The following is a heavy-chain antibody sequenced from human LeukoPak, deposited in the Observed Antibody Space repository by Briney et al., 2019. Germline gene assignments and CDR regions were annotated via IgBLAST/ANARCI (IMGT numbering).Heavy chain of an antibody. Sequence: SETLSLACTVSGGSISPYYWSWIRQPPGKGLEWIGYIYYSGSTNYNPSLKSRVTLSVDTSKNQFSLKLSSVTAADTAVYYCAREGCSSTSCYKAFDIWGQGTMVTVSS. CDR2: IYYSGST. CDR1: GGSISPYY. D-gene: IGHD2-2*02. J-gene: IGHJ3*02. V-gene: IGHV4-59*12. CDR3: AREGCSSTSCYKAFDI.